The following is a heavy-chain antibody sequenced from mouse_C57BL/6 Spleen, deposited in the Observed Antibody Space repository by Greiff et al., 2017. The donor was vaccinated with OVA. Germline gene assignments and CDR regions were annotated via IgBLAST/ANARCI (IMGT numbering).Heavy chain of an antibody. CDR3: ARGDYFDY. V-gene: IGHV3-6*01. J-gene: IGHJ2*01. CDR1: GYSITSGYY. Sequence: EVKLQESGPGLVKPSQSLSLTCSVTGYSITSGYYWNWIRQFPGNKLEWMGYISYDGSNNYNPSLKNRISITRDTSKNQFFLKLNSVTTEDTATYYCARGDYFDYWGQVTTLTVSS. CDR2: ISYDGSN.